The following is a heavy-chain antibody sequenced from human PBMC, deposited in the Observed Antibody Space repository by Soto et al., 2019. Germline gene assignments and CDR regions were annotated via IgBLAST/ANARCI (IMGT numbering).Heavy chain of an antibody. Sequence: DVQLVESGGGLVQPGGSLRLSCAISGFSVSSNYLSWVRQAPGKGLEWVSVHYSGGSTYYADSVQGRFTISRDKSNNTLYHQMRSVRAEDAAVYFCARHRHPRGTVGATSPLDPWGQGTQVTVSS. CDR3: ARHRHPRGTVGATSPLDP. D-gene: IGHD1-26*01. CDR2: HYSGGST. V-gene: IGHV3-53*01. CDR1: GFSVSSNY. J-gene: IGHJ5*02.